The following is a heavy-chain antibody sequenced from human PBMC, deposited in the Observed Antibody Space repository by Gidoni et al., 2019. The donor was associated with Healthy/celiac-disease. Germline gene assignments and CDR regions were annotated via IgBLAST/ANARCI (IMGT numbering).Heavy chain of an antibody. Sequence: EVQLVESGGGLVKPGGSLRLSCAASGFTFSSYSMKWVRQAPGKGLEGVSSISSSISYIYYADSLKVRFTISRDNAKTSLYLQMNSLRAEDTAVYYCARDEYDFWSGYVGYGMDVWGQGTTVTVSS. CDR3: ARDEYDFWSGYVGYGMDV. V-gene: IGHV3-21*01. J-gene: IGHJ6*02. CDR1: GFTFSSYS. D-gene: IGHD3-3*01. CDR2: ISSSISYI.